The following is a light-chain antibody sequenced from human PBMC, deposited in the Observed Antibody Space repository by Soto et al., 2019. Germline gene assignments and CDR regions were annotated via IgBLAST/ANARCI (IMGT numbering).Light chain of an antibody. J-gene: IGKJ4*01. CDR3: QQYNNWPRA. V-gene: IGKV3-15*01. Sequence: EKVMTQSPATLSVSPGERVTLSCRASQSVSSNLAWYQQKPGQAPRLLIYGASTRATSIPDRFSGSGSGTEFTLTISSLQSEDFAVYYCQQYNNWPRAFGGGTQVEIK. CDR1: QSVSSN. CDR2: GAS.